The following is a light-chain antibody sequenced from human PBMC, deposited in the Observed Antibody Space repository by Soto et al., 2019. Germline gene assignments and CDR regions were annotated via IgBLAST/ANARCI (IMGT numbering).Light chain of an antibody. Sequence: EIVLTQSPATLSLSPGDRATLSCRASQSVGSYLGWYQQRPGQAPRLLIYDASNRATGIPARFSGSGSGTDFTLTISSLDPEDFAVYYCQQRSDWPSTFGGGTKVDIK. CDR2: DAS. CDR3: QQRSDWPST. CDR1: QSVGSY. V-gene: IGKV3-11*01. J-gene: IGKJ4*01.